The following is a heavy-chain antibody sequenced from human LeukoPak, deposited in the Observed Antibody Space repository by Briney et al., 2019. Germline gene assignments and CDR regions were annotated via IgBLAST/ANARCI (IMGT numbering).Heavy chain of an antibody. J-gene: IGHJ5*02. CDR1: GYTFTSYG. D-gene: IGHD3-10*01. CDR3: WRVPPPQSLGFGELLPPSTSCWFDP. V-gene: IGHV1-18*01. CDR2: ISAYNGNT. Sequence: ASVKVSCKASGYTFTSYGISWVRQAPGQGLEWMGWISAYNGNTNYAQKLQGRVTMTTDTSTSTAYMELMSLRSDDTAVEYCWRVPPPQSLGFGELLPPSTSCWFDPWGQGTLVTVSS.